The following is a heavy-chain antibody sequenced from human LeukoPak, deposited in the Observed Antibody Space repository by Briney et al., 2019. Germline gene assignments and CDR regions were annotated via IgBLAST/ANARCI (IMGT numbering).Heavy chain of an antibody. V-gene: IGHV1-8*01. CDR2: MNPNSGNT. Sequence: EASVKVSCKASGYTFTSYDIIWVRQATGQGLEWMGWMNPNSGNTGYAQKFQGRVIMTRNTSISTAYMELSSLRSEDTAVYYCARAPRGQPVDYWGQGTLVTVSS. J-gene: IGHJ4*02. CDR1: GYTFTSYD. D-gene: IGHD6-6*01. CDR3: ARAPRGQPVDY.